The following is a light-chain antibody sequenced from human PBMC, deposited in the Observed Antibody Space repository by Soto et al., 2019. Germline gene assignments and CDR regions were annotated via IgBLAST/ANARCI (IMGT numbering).Light chain of an antibody. V-gene: IGKV1-39*01. Sequence: DIQMTQSPSSLSASVGDRVTITCRASQTISSYLNWYQQKPGKAPKLLIYAASSLQSGVPSRFSGSGSGTDFTLTSNNRQLEDFATYFCQQSYSIPPLTFGQGTKVEIK. J-gene: IGKJ1*01. CDR2: AAS. CDR3: QQSYSIPPLT. CDR1: QTISSY.